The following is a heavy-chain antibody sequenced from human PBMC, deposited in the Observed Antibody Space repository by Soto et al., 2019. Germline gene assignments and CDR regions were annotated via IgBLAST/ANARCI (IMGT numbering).Heavy chain of an antibody. CDR2: IGSGSP. D-gene: IGHD6-13*01. V-gene: IGHV3-23*01. CDR1: GFTFSGYA. Sequence: EVQLLESGGGLVQPGGSLRLSCAAYGFTFSGYAMSWVRQAPGKGLEWVSAIGSGSPFYADSVKGRFTISRDNANSMLYLQMNSLRADDTAVYFCAQDLGSSWYHYNSFAPGGQGTLVIVSS. CDR3: AQDLGSSWYHYNSFAP. J-gene: IGHJ5*02.